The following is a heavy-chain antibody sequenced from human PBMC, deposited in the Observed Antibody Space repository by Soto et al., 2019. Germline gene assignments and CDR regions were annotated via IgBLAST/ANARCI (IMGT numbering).Heavy chain of an antibody. CDR2: ISYDGSNK. V-gene: IGHV3-30-3*01. CDR1: GFTFSSYA. J-gene: IGHJ6*02. D-gene: IGHD2-2*01. CDR3: ARGKYCSSTSCYPGFYSGMDV. Sequence: QVQLVESGGGVVQPGRSLRLSCAASGFTFSSYAMHWVRQAPGKGLEWVAVISYDGSNKYYADSVKGRFTISRDNSKNALYLQMNSLRAEVTAVYYCARGKYCSSTSCYPGFYSGMDVWGQGTTVTVSS.